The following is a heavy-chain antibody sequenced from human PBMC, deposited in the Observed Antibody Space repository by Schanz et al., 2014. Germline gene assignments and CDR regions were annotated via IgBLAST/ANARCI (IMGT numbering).Heavy chain of an antibody. D-gene: IGHD1-1*01. J-gene: IGHJ6*02. V-gene: IGHV1-69*09. CDR2: IIPILGIA. CDR3: ATTKGFGDMDV. Sequence: QVQLVQSGAEVKKPGASVKVSCKASGYTFTSDSMHWVRQAPGQGREWMGTIIPILGIANYAQKTQSIVTYTASKTTNTAYMELRGRKTDDYDLYCCATTKGFGDMDVWGQGTTVTVSS. CDR1: GYTFTSDS.